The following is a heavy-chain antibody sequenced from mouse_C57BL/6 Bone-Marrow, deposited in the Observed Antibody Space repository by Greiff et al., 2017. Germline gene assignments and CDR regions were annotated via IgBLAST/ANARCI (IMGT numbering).Heavy chain of an antibody. J-gene: IGHJ2*01. CDR3: ARSIDY. CDR2: IDPSDSYT. CDR1: GYTFTSYW. Sequence: QVQLQQPGAELVRPGTSVKLSCKASGYTFTSYWMHWVKQRPGQGLEWIGVIDPSDSYTNYNQKFKGKATLTVDTSSSTAYMQLSSLTSEDSAVYCGARSIDYWGQGTTLTVSS. V-gene: IGHV1-59*01.